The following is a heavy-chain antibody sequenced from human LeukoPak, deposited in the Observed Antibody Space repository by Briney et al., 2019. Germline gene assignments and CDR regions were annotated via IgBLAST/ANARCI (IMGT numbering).Heavy chain of an antibody. CDR1: GFTFSSYG. CDR3: AKDNLHYDFWSGYYEGGNWFDP. V-gene: IGHV3-30*02. CDR2: IRYDGSNK. D-gene: IGHD3-3*01. Sequence: GGSLRLSCAASGFTFSSYGMHWVRQAPGKGLEWVAFIRYDGSNKYYADSARGRFTISRDNSKNTLYLQMNSLRAEDTAVYYCAKDNLHYDFWSGYYEGGNWFDPWGQGTLVTVSS. J-gene: IGHJ5*02.